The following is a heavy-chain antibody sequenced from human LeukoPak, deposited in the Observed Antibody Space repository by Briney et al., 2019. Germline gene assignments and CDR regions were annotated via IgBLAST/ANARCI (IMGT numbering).Heavy chain of an antibody. D-gene: IGHD3-10*01. CDR3: AKGSSAGRPYYFDY. CDR2: ISHTSEYT. V-gene: IGHV3-23*01. CDR1: GITFSSYT. J-gene: IGHJ4*02. Sequence: GGSLVLSCAASGITFSSYTMSWVRQAPGKGLEWVSAISHTSEYTYHADSVKGRFTISRDNSKNTLYLQMNSLRAEDTAMYYCAKGSSAGRPYYFDYWGQGTLVTVSS.